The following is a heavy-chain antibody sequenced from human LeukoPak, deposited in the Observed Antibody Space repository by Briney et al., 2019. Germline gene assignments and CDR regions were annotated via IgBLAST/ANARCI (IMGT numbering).Heavy chain of an antibody. J-gene: IGHJ6*03. CDR1: GYTFTGYY. CDR2: ISAYNGNT. CDR3: AREGLLWFGEPNYYYYYYMDV. Sequence: ASVKVSCKASGYTFTGYYLHWVRQAPGQGLEWMGWISAYNGNTNYAQKLQGRVTMTTDTSTSTAYMELRSLRSDDTAVYYCAREGLLWFGEPNYYYYYYMDVWGKGTTVTISS. V-gene: IGHV1-18*04. D-gene: IGHD3-10*01.